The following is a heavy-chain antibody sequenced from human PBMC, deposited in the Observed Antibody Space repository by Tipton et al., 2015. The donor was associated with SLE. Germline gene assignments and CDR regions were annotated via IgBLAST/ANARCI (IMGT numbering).Heavy chain of an antibody. J-gene: IGHJ3*02. CDR2: ISGSGGST. D-gene: IGHD3-22*01. V-gene: IGHV3-23*04. CDR1: GFTFSSCA. CDR3: AKDLYYYDSSSLDDAFDI. Sequence: QLVQSGGGVVQPGGSLRLSCAASGFTFSSCAMSWVRQAPGKGLEWVSAISGSGGSTYYADSVKGRFTISRDNSKNTLYLQMNSLRAEDTAVYYCAKDLYYYDSSSLDDAFDIWAKGQWSPSLQ.